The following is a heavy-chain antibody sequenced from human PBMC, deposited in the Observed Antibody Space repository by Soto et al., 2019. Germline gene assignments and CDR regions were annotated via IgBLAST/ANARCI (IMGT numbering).Heavy chain of an antibody. V-gene: IGHV6-1*01. CDR1: GDSVTSNSAA. Sequence: SQTLSLTWGISGDSVTSNSAAWNWLRQSPSRGLEWLGRTYYRSKWYNDYAVSVESRITINPDTSKNHFSLQLNFVTPEDTAAYFCARGEQYSGRIFDYWGQGTLVTSPQ. CDR3: ARGEQYSGRIFDY. D-gene: IGHD1-26*01. J-gene: IGHJ4*02. CDR2: TYYRSKWYN.